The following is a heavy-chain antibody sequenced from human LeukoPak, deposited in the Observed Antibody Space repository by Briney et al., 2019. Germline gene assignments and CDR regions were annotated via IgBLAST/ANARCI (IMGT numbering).Heavy chain of an antibody. CDR2: GYHSGST. V-gene: IGHV4-4*02. CDR1: GVSISNNNW. J-gene: IGHJ4*02. Sequence: SETLSLTCAVSGVSISNNNWWSWVRQPPGKGLDWIGEGYHSGSTNYNPCLKSRLTISVDKSRNHFSLKLSSVTAADTAIYYCARVSEMATTPFDYWGQGTLVTVSS. CDR3: ARVSEMATTPFDY. D-gene: IGHD5-24*01.